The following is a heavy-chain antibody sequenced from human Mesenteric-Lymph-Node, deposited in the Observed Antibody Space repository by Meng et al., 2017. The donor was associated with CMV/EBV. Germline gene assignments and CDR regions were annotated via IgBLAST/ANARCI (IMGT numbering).Heavy chain of an antibody. V-gene: IGHV1-18*01. J-gene: IGHJ5*02. CDR3: ARGVAVAGTGWFDP. D-gene: IGHD6-19*01. CDR2: ISAYNGNT. Sequence: KASRYTFTSYGISWVRQAPGQGLEWMGWISAYNGNTNYAQKLQGRVTMTTDTSTSTAYMELRSLRSDDTAVYYCARGVAVAGTGWFDPWGQRTLVTVSS. CDR1: RYTFTSYG.